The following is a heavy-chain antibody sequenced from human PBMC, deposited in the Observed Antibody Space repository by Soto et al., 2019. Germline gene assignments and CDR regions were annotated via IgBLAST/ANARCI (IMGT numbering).Heavy chain of an antibody. V-gene: IGHV4-39*01. CDR3: ARGLFLPSYYYYYMDV. J-gene: IGHJ6*03. D-gene: IGHD3-10*02. CDR1: GGSISSSSYY. Sequence: SETLSLTCTVSGGSISSSSYYWGWIRQPPGKGLEWIGSIYYSGSTYYNPSLKSRVTISVDTSKNQFSLKLSSVTAADTAVYYCARGLFLPSYYYYYMDVWGKGTTVTVS. CDR2: IYYSGST.